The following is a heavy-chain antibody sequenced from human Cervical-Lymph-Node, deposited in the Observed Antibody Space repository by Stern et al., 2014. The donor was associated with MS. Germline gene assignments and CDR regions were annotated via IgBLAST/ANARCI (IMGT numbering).Heavy chain of an antibody. CDR2: IYYNGYT. J-gene: IGHJ4*02. CDR3: ARGGSGYYWYFDY. D-gene: IGHD3-3*01. Sequence: QLQLQESGPGLVKPSETLSLTCTVSGASIGTYYWTWIRQPPGQGLALIGYIYYNGYTDYNPSLKSRVTMSVDTSNNHFSLKLSSVTAADTAVYFCARGGSGYYWYFDYWGRGTPVTVSS. V-gene: IGHV4-59*01. CDR1: GASIGTYY.